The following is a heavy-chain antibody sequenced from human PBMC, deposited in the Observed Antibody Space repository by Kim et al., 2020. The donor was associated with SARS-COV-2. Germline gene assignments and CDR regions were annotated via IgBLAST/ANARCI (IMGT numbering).Heavy chain of an antibody. Sequence: YTDCVTDRFAITRDTSKNTVYLQMNSLRAEDTAVYYCARGHQGGNSPSDYWGQGTLVTVSS. CDR3: ARGHQGGNSPSDY. D-gene: IGHD2-21*02. V-gene: IGHV3-53*01. J-gene: IGHJ4*02.